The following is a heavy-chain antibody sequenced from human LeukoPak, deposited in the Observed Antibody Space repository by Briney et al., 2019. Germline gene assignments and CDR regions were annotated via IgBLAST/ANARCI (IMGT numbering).Heavy chain of an antibody. J-gene: IGHJ4*02. D-gene: IGHD5-18*01. CDR3: ARRAPDTAMASRGYFDY. V-gene: IGHV3-23*01. CDR1: GFTFSSYA. Sequence: GGSLRLSCAASGFTFSSYAMSWVGQAPGKGREGVSAISGSGGSTYYADSVKGRFTISRDNSKNTLYLQMNSLSAEDTAVYYCARRAPDTAMASRGYFDYWGQGTLVTVSS. CDR2: ISGSGGST.